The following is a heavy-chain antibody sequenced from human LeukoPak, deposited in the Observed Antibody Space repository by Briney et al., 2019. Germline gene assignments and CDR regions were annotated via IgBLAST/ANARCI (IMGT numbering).Heavy chain of an antibody. V-gene: IGHV3-7*01. CDR2: INHDASEK. J-gene: IGHJ5*02. Sequence: GGSLRLSCTASGLTFTNYWMIWVRQAPGKGLEWVANINHDASEKYYVGSVEGRFIISRDNAKNSLFLQMNSLRAEDTGVYYCATSSYSSSSSWGQGTLVTVSS. CDR3: ATSSYSSSSS. CDR1: GLTFTNYW. D-gene: IGHD6-6*01.